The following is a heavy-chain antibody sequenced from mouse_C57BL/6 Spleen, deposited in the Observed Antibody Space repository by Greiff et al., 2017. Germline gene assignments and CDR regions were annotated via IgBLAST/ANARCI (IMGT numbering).Heavy chain of an antibody. CDR1: GYTFTDHT. J-gene: IGHJ4*01. D-gene: IGHD1-1*01. CDR3: ARPEGSPYYYAMDY. Sequence: VKLMESDAELVKPGASVKISCKVSGYTFTDHTIHWMKQRPEQGLEWIGYIYPRDGSTKYNEKFKGKATLTADKSSSTAYMQLNSLTSEDSAVYFCARPEGSPYYYAMDYWGQGTSVTVSS. V-gene: IGHV1-78*01. CDR2: IYPRDGST.